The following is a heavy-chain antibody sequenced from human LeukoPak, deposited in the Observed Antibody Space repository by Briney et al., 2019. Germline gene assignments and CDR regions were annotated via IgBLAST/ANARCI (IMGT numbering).Heavy chain of an antibody. D-gene: IGHD2-2*01. CDR3: AKDRSIVVVPATDAFDI. CDR1: GFTFSSYW. CDR2: ISYDGSNK. J-gene: IGHJ3*02. V-gene: IGHV3-30*18. Sequence: GGSLRLSCAASGFTFSSYWMSWVRQAPGKGPEWVAVISYDGSNKYYADSVKGRFTISRDNSKNTLYLQMNSLRAEDTAVYYCAKDRSIVVVPATDAFDIWGQGTMVTVSS.